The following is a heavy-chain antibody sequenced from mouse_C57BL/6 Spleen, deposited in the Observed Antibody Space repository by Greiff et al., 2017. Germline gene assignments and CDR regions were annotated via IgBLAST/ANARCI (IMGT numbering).Heavy chain of an antibody. V-gene: IGHV5-9*01. Sequence: EVQLVESGGGLVKPGGSLKLSCAASGFTFSSYTMSWVRQTPEKRLEWVATISGGGGNTYYPDSVKGRFTISRDNAKNTLYLQMSSLRSEDTALYYCARRGTTGPMDYWGQGTSVTVSS. J-gene: IGHJ4*01. CDR2: ISGGGGNT. CDR3: ARRGTTGPMDY. CDR1: GFTFSSYT. D-gene: IGHD1-1*01.